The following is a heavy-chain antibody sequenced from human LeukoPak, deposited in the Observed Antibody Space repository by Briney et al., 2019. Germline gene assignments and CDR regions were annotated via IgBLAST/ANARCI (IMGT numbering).Heavy chain of an antibody. D-gene: IGHD3-9*01. CDR3: AKDSPILTV. J-gene: IGHJ3*01. CDR1: GFTFSNYW. Sequence: GGSLRLSCAASGFTFSNYWMHWVRQAPGKGLEWVSYISSSSNTIYYADSVKGRFTISRDNSKNTLFLQMNSLRAEDTAVYYCAKDSPILTVWGQGTMVTVSS. V-gene: IGHV3-48*01. CDR2: ISSSSNTI.